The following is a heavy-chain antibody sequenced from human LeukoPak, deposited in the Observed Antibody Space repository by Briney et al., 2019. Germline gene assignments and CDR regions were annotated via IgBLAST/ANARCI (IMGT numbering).Heavy chain of an antibody. D-gene: IGHD3-22*01. V-gene: IGHV1-69*13. CDR3: ARVDSSGYLVYYFDY. CDR2: IIPIFGTA. J-gene: IGHJ4*02. CDR1: GGTFSSYA. Sequence: ASVKVSCKASGGTFSSYAISWVRQAPGQGLEWMGGIIPIFGTANYAQKFQGRVTITADESTSTAYMELSSLRSEDTAVYYCARVDSSGYLVYYFDYWGQGTLVTVSS.